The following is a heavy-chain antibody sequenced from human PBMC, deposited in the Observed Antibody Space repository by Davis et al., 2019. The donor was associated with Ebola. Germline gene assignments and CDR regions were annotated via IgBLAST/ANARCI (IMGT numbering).Heavy chain of an antibody. CDR3: ARDRFFAFDF. CDR2: ITKGSDAI. J-gene: IGHJ4*02. D-gene: IGHD3/OR15-3a*01. CDR1: GFVFSDFS. Sequence: PGGSLRPSCAASGFVFSDFSMNWVRQAPGKGLEWITYITKGSDAIHYADSVKGRFTVSRDNAKNSVSLQMSSLRDEDSAVYYCARDRFFAFDFWSQGVHVSVSS. V-gene: IGHV3-48*02.